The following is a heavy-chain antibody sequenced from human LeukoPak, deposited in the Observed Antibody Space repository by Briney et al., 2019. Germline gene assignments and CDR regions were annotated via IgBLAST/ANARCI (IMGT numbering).Heavy chain of an antibody. V-gene: IGHV1-18*01. CDR2: ISASNGNT. D-gene: IGHD6-13*01. CDR3: ARIMGIAAAGVRNWFDP. Sequence: ASVKVSCKASGYTFTSYGISWVRQAPGQGLEWMGWISASNGNTNYAQKLQGRVTMTTDTSTSTAYMELRSLRSDDTAVYYCARIMGIAAAGVRNWFDPWGQGTLVTVSS. J-gene: IGHJ5*02. CDR1: GYTFTSYG.